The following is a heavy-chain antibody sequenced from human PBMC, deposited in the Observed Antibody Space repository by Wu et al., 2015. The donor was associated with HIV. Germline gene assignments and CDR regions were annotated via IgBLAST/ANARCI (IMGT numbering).Heavy chain of an antibody. V-gene: IGHV1-46*01. Sequence: QVQLIQSGAGLRRPGASVKVSCKASGYTFTRYYIHWVRQAPGQGLEWMGIIKPSGGNTGYAEKFQGRVTITADESTSTAYMELSSLRSEDTAVYYCAMAPGYYDSSGYYAYWGQGTLVTVSS. J-gene: IGHJ4*02. D-gene: IGHD3-22*01. CDR1: GYTFTRYY. CDR2: IKPSGGNT. CDR3: AMAPGYYDSSGYYAY.